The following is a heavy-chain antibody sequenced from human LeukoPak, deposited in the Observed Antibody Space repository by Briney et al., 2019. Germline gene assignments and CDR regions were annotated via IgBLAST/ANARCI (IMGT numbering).Heavy chain of an antibody. CDR3: ARVRGFEELYFDY. V-gene: IGHV6-1*01. D-gene: IGHD3-10*01. CDR1: GDSVSSKSAT. Sequence: SQTLSLTCAITGDSVSSKSATWNWVRQSPSRGLEWLGRTYYRSKWYNDYAVSVKSRITINPDTSKNHFSLQLNSVTPEDTAVYYCARVRGFEELYFDYWAQGTLVTVSS. J-gene: IGHJ4*02. CDR2: TYYRSKWYN.